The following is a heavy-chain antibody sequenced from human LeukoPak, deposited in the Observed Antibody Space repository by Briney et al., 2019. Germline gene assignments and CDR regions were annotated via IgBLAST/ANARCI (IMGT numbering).Heavy chain of an antibody. CDR2: IYHSGST. CDR1: GGSISNSSYY. V-gene: IGHV4-39*01. J-gene: IGHJ4*02. Sequence: PSETLSLTCTVSGGSISNSSYYWGWIRQPPGKGLEWIGVIYHSGSTYYKPSLKSRVSISVDTSKNQLSLKLTSVTAVDTAVYYCARHRHIYDYGDYCDYWGQGTLVNVSS. D-gene: IGHD4-17*01. CDR3: ARHRHIYDYGDYCDY.